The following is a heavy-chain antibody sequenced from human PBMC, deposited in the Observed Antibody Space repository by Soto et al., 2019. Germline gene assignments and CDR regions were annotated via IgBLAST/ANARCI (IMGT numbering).Heavy chain of an antibody. V-gene: IGHV1-18*01. D-gene: IGHD1-1*01. CDR1: GYAFTTYG. J-gene: IGHJ4*02. Sequence: QVHLVQSGAEVKKPGASVKVSCQGSGYAFTTYGITWARQAPGQGLEWMGWISAHNGNTNYAQKLQSRVTVTRDTSTSTAYMELRSLRYDGTAVYYCARGRYGDYWGQGALVTVSS. CDR2: ISAHNGNT. CDR3: ARGRYGDY.